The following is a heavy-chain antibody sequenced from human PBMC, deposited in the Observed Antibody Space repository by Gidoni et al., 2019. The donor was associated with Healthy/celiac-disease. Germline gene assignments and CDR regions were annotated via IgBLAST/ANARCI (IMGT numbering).Heavy chain of an antibody. J-gene: IGHJ4*02. CDR2: INPNSGGT. V-gene: IGHV1-2*04. CDR3: ARSQIAAAGDFDY. D-gene: IGHD6-13*01. Sequence: QVQLVQSGAEVKKPGDSVKVSCKASGYTFTGYYMHWVRQAPGQGLEWMGWINPNSGGTNNAKKCQGWVTMTRDTSISTAYMELSRLRSDDTAVYYCARSQIAAAGDFDYWGQGTLVTVSS. CDR1: GYTFTGYY.